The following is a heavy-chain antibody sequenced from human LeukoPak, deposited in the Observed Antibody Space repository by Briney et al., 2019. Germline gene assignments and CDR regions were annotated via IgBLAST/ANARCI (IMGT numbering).Heavy chain of an antibody. Sequence: PVASVKVSCKASGYTFTSYGISWARQAPGQGLEWMGWISAYNGNTNYAQKLQGRVTMTTDTSTSTAYMELRSLRSDDTAVYYCARDRRPVGATKHAHRISAFDIWGQGTMVTVSS. J-gene: IGHJ3*02. D-gene: IGHD1-26*01. V-gene: IGHV1-18*01. CDR2: ISAYNGNT. CDR3: ARDRRPVGATKHAHRISAFDI. CDR1: GYTFTSYG.